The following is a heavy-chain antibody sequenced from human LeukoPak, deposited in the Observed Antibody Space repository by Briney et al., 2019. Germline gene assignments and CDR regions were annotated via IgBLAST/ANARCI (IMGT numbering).Heavy chain of an antibody. V-gene: IGHV3-23*01. Sequence: PGGSLRLSCAASGFTFSSYAMHWVRQAPGKGLEWVSAISGSGGSTYYADSVKGRFTISRDNSKNTLYLQMNSLRAEDTAVYYCAKAAPTIVVVPAAPSDYWGQGTLVTVSS. J-gene: IGHJ4*02. CDR3: AKAAPTIVVVPAAPSDY. CDR2: ISGSGGST. D-gene: IGHD2-2*01. CDR1: GFTFSSYA.